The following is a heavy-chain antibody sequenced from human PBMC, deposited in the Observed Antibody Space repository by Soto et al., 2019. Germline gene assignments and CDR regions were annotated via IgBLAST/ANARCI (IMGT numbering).Heavy chain of an antibody. V-gene: IGHV3-30*18. D-gene: IGHD4-4*01. J-gene: IGHJ4*02. Sequence: PGGSLRLSCAASGFTFSSYGMHWVRQAPGKGLEWVAVISYDGSNKYYADSVKGRFTISRDNSKNTLYLQMNSLIAEDTAVYYCAKDILQAVTTNYWGQGTLVTVSS. CDR1: GFTFSSYG. CDR3: AKDILQAVTTNY. CDR2: ISYDGSNK.